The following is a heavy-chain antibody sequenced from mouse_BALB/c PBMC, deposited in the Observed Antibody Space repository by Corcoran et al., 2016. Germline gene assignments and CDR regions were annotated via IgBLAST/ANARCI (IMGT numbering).Heavy chain of an antibody. CDR1: GYTFTDYN. Sequence: EVLLQQSGPELVKPGASVKIPCKASGYTFTDYNMDWVKQSHGKSLEWIGDINPNNGGTIYNQKFKGKATLTVDKSSSTAYMELRSLTSEDIAVYYCARRDPTVVYFDYWGQGTTLTVSS. CDR3: ARRDPTVVYFDY. J-gene: IGHJ2*01. CDR2: INPNNGGT. V-gene: IGHV1-18*01. D-gene: IGHD1-1*01.